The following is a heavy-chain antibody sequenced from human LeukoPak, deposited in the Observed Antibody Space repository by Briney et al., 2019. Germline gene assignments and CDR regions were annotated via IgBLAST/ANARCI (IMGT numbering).Heavy chain of an antibody. J-gene: IGHJ3*02. CDR2: ISWNSGSI. Sequence: GRSLRLSCAASGFTFHDYAMHWVRQAPGKGLEWVSGISWNSGSIGYADSVKGRFTFSRDNAKNSLYLQMNSLSAEDMALYYCAKVHYGSGSYYNGAFDIWGQGTMVTVSS. CDR1: GFTFHDYA. CDR3: AKVHYGSGSYYNGAFDI. V-gene: IGHV3-9*03. D-gene: IGHD3-10*01.